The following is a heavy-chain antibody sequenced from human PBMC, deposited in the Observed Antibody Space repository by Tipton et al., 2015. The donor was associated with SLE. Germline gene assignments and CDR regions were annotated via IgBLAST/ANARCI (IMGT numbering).Heavy chain of an antibody. Sequence: SLRLSCAASGFTFSSYSMNWVRQAPGKGLEWVSSISSSSSYIYYADSVKGRFTISRDNSKNTLYLQMNSLRAEDTAVYYCAKDPQVVAASYYFDYWGQGTLATVSS. V-gene: IGHV3-21*01. CDR1: GFTFSSYS. D-gene: IGHD2-15*01. J-gene: IGHJ4*02. CDR2: ISSSSSYI. CDR3: AKDPQVVAASYYFDY.